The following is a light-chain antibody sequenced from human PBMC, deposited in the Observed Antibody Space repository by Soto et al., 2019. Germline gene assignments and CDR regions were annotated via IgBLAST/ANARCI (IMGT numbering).Light chain of an antibody. CDR3: MQALQTPWT. CDR1: QSLLHGNGYNY. Sequence: DIVMTQSPLSLPVTPGEPASISCRSSQSLLHGNGYNYLDWYLQKPGQSPQLLIYLASSRASGVPDRFSGRGSGTDFTLKISRVEAEDVGVYYCMQALQTPWTFGQGTKLEIK. J-gene: IGKJ2*02. V-gene: IGKV2-28*01. CDR2: LAS.